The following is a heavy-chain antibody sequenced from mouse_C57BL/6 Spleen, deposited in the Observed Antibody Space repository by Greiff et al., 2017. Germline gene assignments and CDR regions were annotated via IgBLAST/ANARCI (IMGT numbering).Heavy chain of an antibody. Sequence: VKLQQPGAELVKPGASVKVSCKASGYTFTSYWMHWVKQRPGQGLEWIGRIHPSDSDTNYNQKFKGKATLTVDKSSSTAYMQLSSLTSEDSAVYYCAIWHYGYDVDFDYWGQGTTLTVSS. CDR3: AIWHYGYDVDFDY. CDR1: GYTFTSYW. CDR2: IHPSDSDT. D-gene: IGHD2-2*01. J-gene: IGHJ2*01. V-gene: IGHV1-74*01.